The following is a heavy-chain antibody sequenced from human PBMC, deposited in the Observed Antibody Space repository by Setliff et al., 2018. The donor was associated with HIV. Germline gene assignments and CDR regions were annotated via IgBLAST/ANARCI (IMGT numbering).Heavy chain of an antibody. D-gene: IGHD3-3*01. CDR2: VYHSGKT. V-gene: IGHV4-38-2*01. J-gene: IGHJ4*02. CDR3: ARADDFWSGYIPY. Sequence: SETLSLTCAVSGYSMSDNYYWGWIRQPPEKGLEWIVTVYHSGKTYYNPSLKSRVTVSLDTSKNQISLNLTSVTAADTAVYYCARADDFWSGYIPYWGQGTLVTVSS. CDR1: GYSMSDNYY.